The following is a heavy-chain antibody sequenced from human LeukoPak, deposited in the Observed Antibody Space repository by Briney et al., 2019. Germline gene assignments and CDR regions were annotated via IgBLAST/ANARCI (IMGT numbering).Heavy chain of an antibody. CDR2: IYHSGST. Sequence: ASETLSLTCTVSGYSISSGYYWGWIRQPPGKGLEWIGSIYHSGSTYYNPSLKSRVTISVDTSKNQFSLKLSSVTAADTAVYYCARDSGYYDSSGYYYGDAFDIWGQGTMVTVSS. J-gene: IGHJ3*02. CDR1: GYSISSGYY. CDR3: ARDSGYYDSSGYYYGDAFDI. D-gene: IGHD3-22*01. V-gene: IGHV4-38-2*02.